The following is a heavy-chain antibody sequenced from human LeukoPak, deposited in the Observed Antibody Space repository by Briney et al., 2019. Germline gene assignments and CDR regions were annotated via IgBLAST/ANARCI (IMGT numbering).Heavy chain of an antibody. CDR2: IKQDGSEK. CDR1: GFTFSCPW. CDR3: ARDLRLHNIGNWFDP. V-gene: IGHV3-7*01. D-gene: IGHD4-11*01. Sequence: PGGSLRLSCAGSGFTFSCPWMSWVRQAPGKGLEWVANIKQDGSEKYYVDSVKGRFTISRDNAKNSLYLQMNSLRAEDTAVYYCARDLRLHNIGNWFDPWGQGTLVTVSS. J-gene: IGHJ5*02.